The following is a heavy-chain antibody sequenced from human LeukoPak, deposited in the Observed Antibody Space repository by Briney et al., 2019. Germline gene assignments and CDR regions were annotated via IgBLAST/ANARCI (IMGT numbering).Heavy chain of an antibody. CDR2: IYYSGST. V-gene: IGHV4-39*01. D-gene: IGHD3-22*01. CDR1: GGSISSNSYY. CDR3: ARRPPPSSSGYYFDY. Sequence: PSETLSLTCTVSGGSISSNSYYWGWIRQPPGKELEWIGSIYYSGSTYYNPSLKSRVTISVDTSKNQFSLKLSSVTAADTAVYYCARRPPPSSSGYYFDYWGQGTLVIASS. J-gene: IGHJ4*02.